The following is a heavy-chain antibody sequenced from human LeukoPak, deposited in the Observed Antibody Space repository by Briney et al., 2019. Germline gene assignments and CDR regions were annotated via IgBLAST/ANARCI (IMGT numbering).Heavy chain of an antibody. V-gene: IGHV3-53*01. Sequence: GESLRLSCATSGPTVRSNYMTWVRQAPGKGLEWVSFIYTDDRTYYADSVKGRFTISRDNSKNTLYLHMNGLRAEDTALYYCARDRYDDSGYYEHWGQGTLVTVLS. CDR3: ARDRYDDSGYYEH. J-gene: IGHJ4*02. CDR2: IYTDDRT. D-gene: IGHD3-22*01. CDR1: GPTVRSNY.